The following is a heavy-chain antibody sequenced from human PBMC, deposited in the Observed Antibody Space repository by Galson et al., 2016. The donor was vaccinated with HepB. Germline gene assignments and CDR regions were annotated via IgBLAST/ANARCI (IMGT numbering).Heavy chain of an antibody. Sequence: SLRLSCAASGFTFSGSAMHWVRQTPGKGLEWVAAVSFDGIHAYYGDSVKGRVTISRDNSNNTLYLQMNSLRSEATAVYYCAGDGGFRNGMEVWGQGTTVIVSS. CDR2: VSFDGIHA. CDR3: AGDGGFRNGMEV. CDR1: GFTFSGSA. V-gene: IGHV3-30*04. J-gene: IGHJ6*02. D-gene: IGHD3-10*01.